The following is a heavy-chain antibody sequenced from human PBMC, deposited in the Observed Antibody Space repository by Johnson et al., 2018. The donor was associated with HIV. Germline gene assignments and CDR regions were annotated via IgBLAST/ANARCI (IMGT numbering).Heavy chain of an antibody. D-gene: IGHD3-22*01. CDR2: ISYDGSNK. CDR3: ATVVVITQDAFDI. Sequence: QVQLVESGGGVVQPGGSLRLSCAASGFTFSSYAMHWVRQAPGKGLEWVAVISYDGSNKFYADSVKGRFTISRDNSKNTLYLQMNSLKIEDTAVYYCATVVVITQDAFDIWGQGTMVTVSS. V-gene: IGHV3-30-3*01. J-gene: IGHJ3*02. CDR1: GFTFSSYA.